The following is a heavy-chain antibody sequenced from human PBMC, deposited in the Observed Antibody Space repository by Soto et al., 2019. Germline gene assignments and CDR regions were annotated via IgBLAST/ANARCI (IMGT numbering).Heavy chain of an antibody. V-gene: IGHV3-33*01. CDR2: IWYDGSNK. CDR1: GFTFSSYG. J-gene: IGHJ4*02. D-gene: IGHD6-13*01. Sequence: QVQLVESGGGVVQPGRSLRLSCAASGFTFSSYGMHWVRQAPGKGLEWVAVIWYDGSNKYYADSVKGRFTISRDNSKNTLYLQMNSLRAEDTAVYYCAREVAAAGSLFFDYWGQGTLVTVSS. CDR3: AREVAAAGSLFFDY.